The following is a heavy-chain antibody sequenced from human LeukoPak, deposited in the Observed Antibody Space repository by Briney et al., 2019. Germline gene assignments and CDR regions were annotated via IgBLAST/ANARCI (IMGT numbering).Heavy chain of an antibody. D-gene: IGHD3-3*01. Sequence: PGGSLRLSCAASGFIFSSYSMNWVRQAPGKGLEWVSSISSSSSYIYYADSVKGRFTISRDNAKNSLYLQMNSLRAEDTAVYYCARDPDYDFWSGYYRGYYYYGMDVWGQGTTVTVSS. CDR1: GFIFSSYS. J-gene: IGHJ6*02. CDR3: ARDPDYDFWSGYYRGYYYYGMDV. V-gene: IGHV3-21*01. CDR2: ISSSSSYI.